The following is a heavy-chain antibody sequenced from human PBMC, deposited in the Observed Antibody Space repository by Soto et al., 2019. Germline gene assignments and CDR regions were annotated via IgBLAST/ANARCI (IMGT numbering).Heavy chain of an antibody. CDR1: GYSFTSYW. CDR2: IDPSDSYT. CDR3: AKQDYYYSSGYYAFDP. Sequence: ESLQISCKGSGYSFTSYWISWVRQMPGKGLEWMGRIDPSDSYTNYSPSFQGHVTISADKSISTAYLQWSSLKASDTAMYYCAKQDYYYSSGYYAFDPWGKGTLVTVAS. J-gene: IGHJ5*02. V-gene: IGHV5-10-1*01. D-gene: IGHD3-22*01.